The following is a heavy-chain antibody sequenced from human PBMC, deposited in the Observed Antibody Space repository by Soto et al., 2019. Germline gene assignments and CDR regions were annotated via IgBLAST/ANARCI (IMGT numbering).Heavy chain of an antibody. Sequence: ASVKVSFKTSGYSFTDYKLHWVRQAPGQGLEWMGWVDPNGGGSNSAQKFQGSVTMTWDTSITTAYLDLTRLTTNDTATYFCATWVDYGDFEGFDFWGQRTLVTVSS. CDR1: GYSFTDYK. CDR3: ATWVDYGDFEGFDF. J-gene: IGHJ4*02. CDR2: VDPNGGGS. D-gene: IGHD4-17*01. V-gene: IGHV1-2*04.